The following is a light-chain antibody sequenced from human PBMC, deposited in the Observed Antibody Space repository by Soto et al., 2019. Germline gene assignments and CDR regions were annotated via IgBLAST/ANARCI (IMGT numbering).Light chain of an antibody. CDR2: GAS. CDR3: QQYYITPQT. J-gene: IGKJ1*01. CDR1: QSILYSSNNKNY. V-gene: IGKV4-1*01. Sequence: DIVMTQSPDSLAVSLGERATINCKSSQSILYSSNNKNYLAWYQHKPGQPPKVLIYGASTRESGVPDRFSGSGSGTDFTLTISGLQAEDVAVYYCQQYYITPQTFGQGTKVEIK.